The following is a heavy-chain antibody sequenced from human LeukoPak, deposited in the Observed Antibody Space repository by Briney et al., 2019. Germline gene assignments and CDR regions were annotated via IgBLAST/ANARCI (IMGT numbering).Heavy chain of an antibody. V-gene: IGHV4-30-4*08. J-gene: IGHJ3*02. CDR2: IYYSGST. CDR1: GGSISSGDYY. D-gene: IGHD2-21*01. Sequence: SQTLSLTCTVSGGSISSGDYYWSWIRQPPGKGLEWIGYIYYSGSTYYNPTLQGRVTISVDTSKYQFSLKLSSVTAADTAVYYCAVVPTPHYILWFSLGREVFDIWGQGTMVTVSS. CDR3: AVVPTPHYILWFSLGREVFDI.